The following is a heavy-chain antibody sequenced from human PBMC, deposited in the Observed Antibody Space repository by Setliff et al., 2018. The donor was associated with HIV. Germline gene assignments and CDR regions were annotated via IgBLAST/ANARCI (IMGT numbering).Heavy chain of an antibody. CDR2: IYTSGST. Sequence: PSETLSLTCTVSGASISSGNYYWSWIRQPAGKGLEWIGRIYTSGSTNYNPSLKSRVTISLDTSKNQFSLKLSSVTAADTAIYYCARDRSGTSYAGDDAFDIWGQGTMVTVSS. CDR3: ARDRSGTSYAGDDAFDI. J-gene: IGHJ3*02. D-gene: IGHD3-3*01. CDR1: GASISSGNYY. V-gene: IGHV4-61*02.